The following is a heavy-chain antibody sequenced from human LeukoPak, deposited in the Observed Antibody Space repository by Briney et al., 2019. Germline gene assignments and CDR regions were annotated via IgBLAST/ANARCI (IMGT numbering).Heavy chain of an antibody. Sequence: GGSLRLSCTTSGFILGDYALSWLRQAPGKGLEWVGFIRTQAYDGTIEYAASVKGRFTVSRDDSKNIAYLQMHSLKTEDTAVYYCARGGPYSVSWSPPNDYWGQGTLVTVSS. J-gene: IGHJ4*02. V-gene: IGHV3-49*03. CDR2: IRTQAYDGTI. CDR3: ARGGPYSVSWSPPNDY. CDR1: GFILGDYA. D-gene: IGHD6-13*01.